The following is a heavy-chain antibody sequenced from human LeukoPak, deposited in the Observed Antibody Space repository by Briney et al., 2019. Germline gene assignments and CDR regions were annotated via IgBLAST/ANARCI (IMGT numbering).Heavy chain of an antibody. V-gene: IGHV3-21*01. J-gene: IGHJ4*02. CDR3: ATNDYGASDY. CDR1: GFTFSSYS. Sequence: GGSLRLSCAASGFTFSSYSMNWVRQAPGKGLEWVSSIGSSSSYIYYADSVKGRFTISRDNAKNSLYLQMNSLRAEDTAVFYCATNDYGASDYWGQGTLVTVSS. D-gene: IGHD4-17*01. CDR2: IGSSSSYI.